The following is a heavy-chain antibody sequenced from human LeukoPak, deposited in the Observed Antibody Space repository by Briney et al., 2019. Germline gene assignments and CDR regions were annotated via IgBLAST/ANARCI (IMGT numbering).Heavy chain of an antibody. CDR1: GGTFSSYA. CDR3: ARGEEYYDFWSGYYLTADFDY. CDR2: IIPIFGTA. D-gene: IGHD3-3*01. V-gene: IGHV1-69*13. J-gene: IGHJ4*02. Sequence: ASVKVSCKASGGTFSSYAINWVRQAPGQGLEWMGGIIPIFGTANYAQKFQGRVTITADESTSTAYMELSSLRSEDTAVYYCARGEEYYDFWSGYYLTADFDYWGQGTLVTVSS.